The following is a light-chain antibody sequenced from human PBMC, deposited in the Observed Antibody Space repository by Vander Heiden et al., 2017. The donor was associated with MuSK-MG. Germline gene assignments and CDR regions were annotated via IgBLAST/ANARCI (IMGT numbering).Light chain of an antibody. V-gene: IGKV1-39*01. CDR2: AAS. Sequence: IRMTRSPSSLSASVGDRVTITCRASQDISNYLNWYQQKPGKAPKLLIYAASSLQSGVPSRFSGSGSGTDFTLTISSLQPEDFATYYCQQSDNTPFTFGGGTKVEIK. J-gene: IGKJ4*01. CDR3: QQSDNTPFT. CDR1: QDISNY.